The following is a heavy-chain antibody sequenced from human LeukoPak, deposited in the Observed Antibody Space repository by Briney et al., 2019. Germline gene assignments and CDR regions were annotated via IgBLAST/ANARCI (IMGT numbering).Heavy chain of an antibody. V-gene: IGHV3-23*01. CDR1: GFTFRNYA. CDR2: ISGSGSST. J-gene: IGHJ4*02. CDR3: AKAAVPGTKYYFDS. Sequence: GGSLRLSCAASGFTFRNYAMGWVRQAPGKGLEWVSSISGSGSSTYYADSVKGRFTISRDSSKDTLYLQMNTLRAEDTALYYCAKAAVPGTKYYFDSWGQGTLVTVSS. D-gene: IGHD2-8*01.